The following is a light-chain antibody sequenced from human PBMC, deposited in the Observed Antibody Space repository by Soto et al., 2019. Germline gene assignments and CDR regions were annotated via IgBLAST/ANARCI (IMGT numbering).Light chain of an antibody. CDR2: GAS. Sequence: EIVMTQSPASLSVSPGERATLSCRASQSVSSNLAWYQQKPGQATRLLIYGASTGATGVPARFSGSGSGTDFTLTISSLQSEDFAVYYCQQYNNWPRTFGQGTKVEIK. CDR3: QQYNNWPRT. V-gene: IGKV3-15*01. J-gene: IGKJ1*01. CDR1: QSVSSN.